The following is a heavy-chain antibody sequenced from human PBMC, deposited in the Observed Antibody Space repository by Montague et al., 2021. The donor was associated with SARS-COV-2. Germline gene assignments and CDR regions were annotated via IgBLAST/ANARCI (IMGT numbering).Heavy chain of an antibody. Sequence: SLRLSCAASGFTFSSYSMNWVRQAPGKGLEWVSSISSSSSYIYYADSVKGRFTISRDNAKNSLYLQVNSLRAEDTAVYYCARDVYYDILTGYYNYWGQGTLVTVSS. CDR2: ISSSSSYI. D-gene: IGHD3-9*01. CDR1: GFTFSSYS. CDR3: ARDVYYDILTGYYNY. V-gene: IGHV3-21*01. J-gene: IGHJ4*02.